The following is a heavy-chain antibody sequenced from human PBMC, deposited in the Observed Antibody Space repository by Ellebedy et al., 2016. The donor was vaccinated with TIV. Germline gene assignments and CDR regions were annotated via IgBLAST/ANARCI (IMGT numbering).Heavy chain of an antibody. CDR3: ARGWGSDWSSLDY. CDR2: INHSGST. J-gene: IGHJ4*02. V-gene: IGHV4-34*01. CDR1: GGSFSGYY. D-gene: IGHD6-19*01. Sequence: SETLSLTCAVYGGSFSGYYWSWIRQPPGKGLEWIGEINHSGSTNYNPSLKSRVTISVDTSKNQFSLKLSSVTAADTAVYSCARGWGSDWSSLDYWGQGTLVTVSS.